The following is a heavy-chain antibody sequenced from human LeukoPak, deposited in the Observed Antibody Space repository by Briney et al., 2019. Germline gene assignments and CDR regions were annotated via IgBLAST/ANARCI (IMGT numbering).Heavy chain of an antibody. CDR2: ISYDGSNK. V-gene: IGHV3-30*03. D-gene: IGHD3-3*01. J-gene: IGHJ4*02. CDR1: GFTFSSYG. Sequence: GGSLRLSCTASGFTFSSYGMHWVRQAPGKGLEWVAVISYDGSNKYYADSVKGRFTISRDNSKNTLYLQMNSLRAEDTAVYYCARDHSRFMGFDYWGQGTLVTVSS. CDR3: ARDHSRFMGFDY.